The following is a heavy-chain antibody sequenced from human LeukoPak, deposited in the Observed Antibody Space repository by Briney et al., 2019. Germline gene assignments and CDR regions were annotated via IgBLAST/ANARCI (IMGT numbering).Heavy chain of an antibody. CDR3: ARGTDYCSGGSCYSEVSDY. CDR2: IYTSGST. J-gene: IGHJ4*02. Sequence: PSETLSLTCTVSGGSISSYYWSWIRQPAGKGLEWIGRIYTSGSTNYNPSITSRVTMSVDTSKTQFSLKLSSVTAADTAVYYCARGTDYCSGGSCYSEVSDYWGQGTLVTVSS. CDR1: GGSISSYY. D-gene: IGHD2-15*01. V-gene: IGHV4-4*07.